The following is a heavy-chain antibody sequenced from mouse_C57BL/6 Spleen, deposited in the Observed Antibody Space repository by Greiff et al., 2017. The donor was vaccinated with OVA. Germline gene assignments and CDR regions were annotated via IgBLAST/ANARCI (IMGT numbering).Heavy chain of an antibody. Sequence: VQLQQPGAELVMPGASVKLSCKASGYTFTSYWMHWVKQRPGQGLEWIGEIDPSDSYTNYNQKFKGKSTLTVDKSSSTAYMQLSSLTSEDSAGYYCARSPSYRGAMDYWGQGTSVTVSS. CDR2: IDPSDSYT. CDR1: GYTFTSYW. V-gene: IGHV1-69*01. CDR3: ARSPSYRGAMDY. D-gene: IGHD2-10*01. J-gene: IGHJ4*01.